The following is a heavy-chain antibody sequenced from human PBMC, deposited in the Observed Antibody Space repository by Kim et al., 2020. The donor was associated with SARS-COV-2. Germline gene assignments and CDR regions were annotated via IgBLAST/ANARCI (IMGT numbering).Heavy chain of an antibody. Sequence: GGSLRLSCAASGFTFSSYAMSWVRQAPGKGLEWVSAISGSGGSTYYADSVKGRFTISRDNSKNTLYLQVNSLRAEDTAVYYCAKDRDCSGGSCYSLDYWGQGTLVTVSS. D-gene: IGHD2-15*01. V-gene: IGHV3-23*01. J-gene: IGHJ4*02. CDR2: ISGSGGST. CDR3: AKDRDCSGGSCYSLDY. CDR1: GFTFSSYA.